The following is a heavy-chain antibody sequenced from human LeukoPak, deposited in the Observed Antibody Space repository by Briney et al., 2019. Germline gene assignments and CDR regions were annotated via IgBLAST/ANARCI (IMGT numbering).Heavy chain of an antibody. CDR1: GYTFTGYY. V-gene: IGHV1-2*02. CDR2: INSNSGGT. Sequence: GASVKVSCKASGYTFTGYYMHWVRQAPGQGLEWMGWINSNSGGTNYAQKFQGRVTMTRDTSISTAYMELSRLRSDDTAVYYCARDGVAAAGTTLDYNWFDPWGQGTLVTVSS. D-gene: IGHD6-13*01. CDR3: ARDGVAAAGTTLDYNWFDP. J-gene: IGHJ5*02.